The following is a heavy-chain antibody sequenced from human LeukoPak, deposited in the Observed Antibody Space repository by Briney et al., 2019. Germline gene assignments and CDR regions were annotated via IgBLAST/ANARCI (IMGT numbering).Heavy chain of an antibody. Sequence: GGSLRLSCAVSGITLSNYGMSWVRQAPGKGLEWVAGISGSGGGTNYADSVKGRFTISRDNPKNTLFLQMNNLRAEDTAVYFCAKRGVVIRVILVGFHKEAYYFDSWAREPWSPSPQ. D-gene: IGHD3-22*01. CDR2: ISGSGGGT. J-gene: IGHJ4*02. CDR3: AKRGVVIRVILVGFHKEAYYFDS. CDR1: GITLSNYG. V-gene: IGHV3-23*01.